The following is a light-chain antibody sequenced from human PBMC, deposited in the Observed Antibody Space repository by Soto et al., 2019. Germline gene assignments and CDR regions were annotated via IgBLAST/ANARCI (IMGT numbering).Light chain of an antibody. CDR3: QQYNKWPQT. CDR1: QSVAGD. Sequence: EIMMTQSPATLSVSQGERVTLACRASQSVAGDLAWYHHKPGQAPRLLIRGASNRATGIPARFSAVGSGTEFTLTISSLQSEDFGVYYCQQYNKWPQTFGQGTRLEI. CDR2: GAS. J-gene: IGKJ5*01. V-gene: IGKV3-15*01.